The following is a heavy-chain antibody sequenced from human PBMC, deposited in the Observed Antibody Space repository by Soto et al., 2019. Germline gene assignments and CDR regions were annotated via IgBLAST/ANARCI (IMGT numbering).Heavy chain of an antibody. V-gene: IGHV3-21*01. CDR3: ARDRLVAATSAPPYCYHGMDV. Sequence: XESQRVSCATSGFTFSGYSMNGVRQAPGMGLEWVSSISSSSRYIYYADAVRGRFTISRDNAKNSLYLQINSLRAEDTAVYYCARDRLVAATSAPPYCYHGMDVWGQGTTVTVSS. J-gene: IGHJ6*02. CDR2: ISSSSRYI. CDR1: GFTFSGYS. D-gene: IGHD2-15*01.